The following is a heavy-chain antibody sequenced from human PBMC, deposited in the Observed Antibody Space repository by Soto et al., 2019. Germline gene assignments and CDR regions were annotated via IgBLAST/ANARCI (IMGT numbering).Heavy chain of an antibody. CDR1: GDTFTGYY. Sequence: ASVKASCKASGDTFTGYYMHWVRQAPGQGLEWMGWINPNSGGTNYAQKFQGWVTMTRDTSISTAYMELSRLRSDDTAVYYCARGSFGRLYYYYMDVWGKGTTVTVSS. CDR3: ARGSFGRLYYYYMDV. CDR2: INPNSGGT. D-gene: IGHD3-10*01. J-gene: IGHJ6*03. V-gene: IGHV1-2*04.